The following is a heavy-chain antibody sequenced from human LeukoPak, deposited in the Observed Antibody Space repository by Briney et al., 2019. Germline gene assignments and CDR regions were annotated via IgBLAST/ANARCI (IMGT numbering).Heavy chain of an antibody. D-gene: IGHD3-10*01. V-gene: IGHV3-53*04. J-gene: IGHJ4*02. Sequence: GGSLRLPCAASGFTVSCNYMSWVRQAPGKGLEWVSVIYSGGSTYYADSVKGRFTISRHNSKNTLYLQMNSLRAEDTAVYYCARGSRAGDYDYWGQGTLVTVSS. CDR2: IYSGGST. CDR1: GFTVSCNY. CDR3: ARGSRAGDYDY.